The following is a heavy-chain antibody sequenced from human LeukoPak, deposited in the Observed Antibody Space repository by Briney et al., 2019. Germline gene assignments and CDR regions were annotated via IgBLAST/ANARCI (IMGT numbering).Heavy chain of an antibody. V-gene: IGHV3-33*01. Sequence: GGSLRLSCAASGFTFSSYGMHWVRQAPGKGLEWVAVIWYDGSNKYYADSVKGRFTISRDNSKNTLYLQMNSLRAEDTALYYCARDPVYQWLVPFDYWGQGTLVTVSS. CDR1: GFTFSSYG. J-gene: IGHJ4*02. D-gene: IGHD6-19*01. CDR2: IWYDGSNK. CDR3: ARDPVYQWLVPFDY.